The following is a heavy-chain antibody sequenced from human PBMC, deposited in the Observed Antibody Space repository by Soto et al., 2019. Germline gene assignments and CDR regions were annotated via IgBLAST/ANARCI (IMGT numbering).Heavy chain of an antibody. D-gene: IGHD3-3*01. CDR2: ISYDEYNK. J-gene: IGHJ6*02. CDR1: GFIFSSYG. Sequence: LRLSCAASGFIFSSYGMHWVRQAPGKGLEWVTFISYDEYNKYYADSVKGRFTVSRDNSKDTLYLQMNSPTTDDTAIYYCAKKLEGGRGMDVWGQGTSVTVSS. V-gene: IGHV3-30*18. CDR3: AKKLEGGRGMDV.